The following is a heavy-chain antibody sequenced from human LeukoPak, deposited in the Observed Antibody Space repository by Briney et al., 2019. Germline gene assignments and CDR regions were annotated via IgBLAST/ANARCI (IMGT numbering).Heavy chain of an antibody. CDR3: ARVLRDASGYYDY. D-gene: IGHD3-22*01. CDR1: GFTFSSYA. Sequence: PGGSLRLSCAASGFTFSSYAMHWVRQAPGKGLEYVSAISIHGGDTYYANSVKGRFTISRDNSKNTLYLQMGSLRAEDMAVYYCARVLRDASGYYDYWGQGTLVTVPS. V-gene: IGHV3-64*01. J-gene: IGHJ4*02. CDR2: ISIHGGDT.